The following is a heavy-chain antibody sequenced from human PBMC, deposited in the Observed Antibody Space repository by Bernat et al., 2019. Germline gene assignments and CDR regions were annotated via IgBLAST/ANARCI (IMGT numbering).Heavy chain of an antibody. CDR3: ARVPHPGIFYYDSRGYLPAFDI. J-gene: IGHJ3*02. CDR2: INAGNGNT. Sequence: QVQLVQSGAEVKKPGASVKVSCKASGYTFTSYAMHWVRQAPGQRLEWMGWINAGNGNTKYAQKLQGRDTMATDTSTSTAYMGLRSLRSDDTGVYYCARVPHPGIFYYDSRGYLPAFDIWGQGTMVTVSS. V-gene: IGHV1-3*01. D-gene: IGHD3-22*01. CDR1: GYTFTSYA.